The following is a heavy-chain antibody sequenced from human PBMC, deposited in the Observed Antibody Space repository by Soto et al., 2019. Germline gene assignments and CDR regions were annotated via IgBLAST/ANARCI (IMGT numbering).Heavy chain of an antibody. J-gene: IGHJ4*02. V-gene: IGHV1-3*01. Sequence: QGQLVQSGAEVKKPGASVKVSCGTSGFSFTSYSFHWVRQAPAQGLQWMGWINAGRGKTKYSQQFQGRVTFTCDTPANTVYMELSRLTSEDTSVFYCARWIDNGYFDYWGQGTLVTVSA. CDR3: ARWIDNGYFDY. CDR1: GFSFTSYS. CDR2: INAGRGKT. D-gene: IGHD4-17*01.